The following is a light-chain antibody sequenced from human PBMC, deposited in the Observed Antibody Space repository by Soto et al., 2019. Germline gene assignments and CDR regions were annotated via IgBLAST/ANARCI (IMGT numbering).Light chain of an antibody. CDR2: DAS. Sequence: DIQMTQSHSTLSGSVGDRVTITCRASQTIGTYVNWYRQKSGAAPELLIYDASTLQSGVPSRFRGGASGTDFTLTISSLQLDDFATYYCQQSYNTPLTFGQGTKVDIK. J-gene: IGKJ1*01. V-gene: IGKV1-39*01. CDR1: QTIGTY. CDR3: QQSYNTPLT.